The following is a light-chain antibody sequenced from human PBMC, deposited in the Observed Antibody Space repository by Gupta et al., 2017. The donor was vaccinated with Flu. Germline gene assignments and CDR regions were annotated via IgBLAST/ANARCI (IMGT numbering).Light chain of an antibody. CDR2: GAA. Sequence: EIVMTQSPATLSVSPGKRAALSCRASQSVSSNLAWYQQKPGQAPTLLIYGAATRATGIPATFSGSGAATEFTLTISSRQSEDVAVDYCQQQNNWPPPDSFGQGTKLEIK. CDR3: QQQNNWPPPDS. J-gene: IGKJ2*03. CDR1: QSVSSN. V-gene: IGKV3-15*01.